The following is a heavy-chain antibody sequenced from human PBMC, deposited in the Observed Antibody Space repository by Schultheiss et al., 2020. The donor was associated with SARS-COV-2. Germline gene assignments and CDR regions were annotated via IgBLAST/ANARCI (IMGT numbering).Heavy chain of an antibody. Sequence: SETLSLTCAVSGGSISSYYWSWIRQPPGKGLEWIGYIYYSGSTNYNPSLKSRVTISVDTSKNQFSLKLSSVTAADTAVYYCARRIRGVAPFDYCGQGTLVTVAS. D-gene: IGHD3-10*01. CDR2: IYYSGST. CDR1: GGSISSYY. V-gene: IGHV4-59*08. CDR3: ARRIRGVAPFDY. J-gene: IGHJ4*02.